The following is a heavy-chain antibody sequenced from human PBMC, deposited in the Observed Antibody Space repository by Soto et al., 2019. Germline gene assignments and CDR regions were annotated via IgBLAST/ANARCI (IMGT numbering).Heavy chain of an antibody. CDR3: ASATEQLAEYYYYGMDV. V-gene: IGHV4-59*04. CDR1: GGSISSYY. D-gene: IGHD6-6*01. Sequence: SETLSLTCTVSGGSISSYYWSWIRQPPGKGLEWTGYIYYSGSTYYNPSLKSRVTISVDTSKNQFSLKLSSVTAADTAVYYCASATEQLAEYYYYGMDVWGQGTTVTVSS. J-gene: IGHJ6*02. CDR2: IYYSGST.